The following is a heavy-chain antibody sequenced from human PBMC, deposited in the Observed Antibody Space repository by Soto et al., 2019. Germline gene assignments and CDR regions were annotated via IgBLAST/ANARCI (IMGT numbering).Heavy chain of an antibody. CDR3: ARGPGGPDGPGDY. J-gene: IGHJ4*02. CDR2: INAGNGNT. Sequence: QVQLVQSGAEVKKPGASVKVSCKASGYTFTSYAMHWVRQAPGQRLEWMGWINAGNGNTKYSQKFQGRVTITRDTSASAAYMELSSLRSEDTAVYYCARGPGGPDGPGDYWGQGTLVSDYS. CDR1: GYTFTSYA. D-gene: IGHD2-15*01. V-gene: IGHV1-3*01.